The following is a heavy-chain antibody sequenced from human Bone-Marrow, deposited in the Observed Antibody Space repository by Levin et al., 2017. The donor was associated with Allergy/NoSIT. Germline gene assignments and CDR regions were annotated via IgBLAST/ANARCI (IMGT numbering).Heavy chain of an antibody. D-gene: IGHD5-18*01. V-gene: IGHV3-9*01. CDR3: AKDATAMVHSFDY. Sequence: GGSLRLSCAASGFTFDDYAMHWVRQAPGKGLEWVSSISWNSGSIGYADSVKGRFTISRDNAKNSLYLQMNSLRAEDTALYYCAKDATAMVHSFDYWGQGTLVTVSS. CDR2: ISWNSGSI. CDR1: GFTFDDYA. J-gene: IGHJ4*02.